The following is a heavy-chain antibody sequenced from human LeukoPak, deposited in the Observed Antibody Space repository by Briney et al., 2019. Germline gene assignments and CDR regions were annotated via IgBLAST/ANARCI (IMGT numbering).Heavy chain of an antibody. Sequence: SETLSLTCTVSGGSISSSSYYWGWIRQPPGKGLEWIGSIYYSGSTYYNPSLKSRVTISVDTSKNQFSLKLSSVTAADTAAYYCAREGTYYYDSSGYSSWRFLDYWGQGTLVTVSS. V-gene: IGHV4-39*07. CDR3: AREGTYYYDSSGYSSWRFLDY. CDR1: GGSISSSSYY. CDR2: IYYSGST. D-gene: IGHD3-22*01. J-gene: IGHJ4*02.